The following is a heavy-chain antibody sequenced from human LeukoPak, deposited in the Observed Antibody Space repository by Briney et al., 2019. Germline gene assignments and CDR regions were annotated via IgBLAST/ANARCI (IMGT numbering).Heavy chain of an antibody. CDR2: ISYSGNT. CDR3: ARQGGYIAPLAL. D-gene: IGHD6-13*01. V-gene: IGHV4-59*08. Sequence: SETLSLTCTVSGGSISSYYWSWIRQPPGKGLEWIGYISYSGNTNYNPSLESRVTISVDTSKNQFSLKLSSVTAADTAVYYCARQGGYIAPLALWGQGTLVTVSS. CDR1: GGSISSYY. J-gene: IGHJ4*02.